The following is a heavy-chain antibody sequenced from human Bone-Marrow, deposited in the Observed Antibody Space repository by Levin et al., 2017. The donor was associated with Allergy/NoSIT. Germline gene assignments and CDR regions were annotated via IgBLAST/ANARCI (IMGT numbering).Heavy chain of an antibody. CDR3: VKDSSSTY. V-gene: IGHV3-74*01. D-gene: IGHD6-6*01. Sequence: GGSLRLSCAASGFTFSNSWMHWVRQVPGEGLVCVSRINTDGSISDYADSVKGRFTISRDNAKNTLYLQMNSLRAEDTAVYYCVKDSSSTYWGLGTLVTVSS. CDR1: GFTFSNSW. J-gene: IGHJ4*02. CDR2: INTDGSIS.